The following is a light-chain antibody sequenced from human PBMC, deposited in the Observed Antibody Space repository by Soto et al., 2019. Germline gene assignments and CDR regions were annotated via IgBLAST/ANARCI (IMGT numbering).Light chain of an antibody. CDR3: LQDYNYPLT. CDR2: DAS. CDR1: QSISNR. J-gene: IGKJ4*01. V-gene: IGKV1-5*01. Sequence: IQLTQSPSTLSSSLGDRVTLTWQASQSISNRLAWYQQKPGKAPKVVIYDASSLESGVPSRVSGSGSGTEFILTINSLQPDDFETYYCLQDYNYPLTFGGGTKVDIK.